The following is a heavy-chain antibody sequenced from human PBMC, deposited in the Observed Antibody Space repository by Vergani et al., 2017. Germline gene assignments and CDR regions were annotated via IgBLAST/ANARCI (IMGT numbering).Heavy chain of an antibody. J-gene: IGHJ5*02. CDR3: AGTRRYYDFWSGYYWFDP. D-gene: IGHD3-3*01. V-gene: IGHV1-2*02. CDR2: INPNSGGT. Sequence: QVQLVQSGAEVKKPGASVKVSCKASGYTLTGYYMHWVRQAPGQGLEWMGWINPNSGGTNYAQKFQGRVTMTRDTSISTAYMELSRLRSDDTAVYYCAGTRRYYDFWSGYYWFDPWGQGTLVTVSS. CDR1: GYTLTGYY.